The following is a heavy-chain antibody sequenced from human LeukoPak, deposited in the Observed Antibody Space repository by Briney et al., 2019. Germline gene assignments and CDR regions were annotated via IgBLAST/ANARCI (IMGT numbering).Heavy chain of an antibody. CDR2: ISRTSSTI. CDR3: ARGEHGYSYGNDY. CDR1: GFSFSTYS. J-gene: IGHJ4*02. Sequence: GGSLRLSCAASGFSFSTYSMNWVRQAPGKGLEWVSYISRTSSTIYYADSVKGRFTISRDNAKNSLYLQMNSLRAEDTAAYYCARGEHGYSYGNDYWGQGTLVTVSS. V-gene: IGHV3-48*01. D-gene: IGHD5-18*01.